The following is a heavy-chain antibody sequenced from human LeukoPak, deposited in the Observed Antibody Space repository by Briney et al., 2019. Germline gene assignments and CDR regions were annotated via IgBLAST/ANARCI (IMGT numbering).Heavy chain of an antibody. CDR1: GGSLSSRSYY. D-gene: IGHD6-19*01. CDR2: IYYSGST. CDR3: ARHSSGWYYFDY. J-gene: IGHJ4*02. V-gene: IGHV4-39*01. Sequence: PSETLSLTCTVSGGSLSSRSYYWGWLRQPPGTGLEWLGSIYYSGSTYYNPSLKSRVTISVDTSKNQFSLKLSSVTAADRAVYYCARHSSGWYYFDYWGQGTRVTVSS.